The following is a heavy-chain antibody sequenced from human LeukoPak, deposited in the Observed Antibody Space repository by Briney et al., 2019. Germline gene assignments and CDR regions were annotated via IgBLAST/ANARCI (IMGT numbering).Heavy chain of an antibody. CDR2: IEGEFNAATT. Sequence: GGSLRLSCAASGFNFNNAYMSWVRQALGKGLEWVGRIEGEFNAATTQYAAPVNGRFTISRDESRNTLYLEMNYLKTEDTAVYYCATRGDYVGRVYWGQGTLVTVSS. CDR1: GFNFNNAY. D-gene: IGHD4-17*01. J-gene: IGHJ4*02. V-gene: IGHV3-15*04. CDR3: ATRGDYVGRVY.